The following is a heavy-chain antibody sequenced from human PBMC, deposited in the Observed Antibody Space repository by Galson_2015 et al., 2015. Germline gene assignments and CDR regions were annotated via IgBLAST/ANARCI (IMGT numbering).Heavy chain of an antibody. Sequence: SVKVSCKATGYMFISYSMHWVRQAPGQGLEWMGMIKADDGSTSYAQKFQGRVTMTRDTSTNTVYMELSSLRSEDTAVYYCARDLLFTPHNWFYPWGPGTLVTVSS. D-gene: IGHD2-15*01. CDR1: GYMFISYS. CDR2: IKADDGST. J-gene: IGHJ5*02. CDR3: ARDLLFTPHNWFYP. V-gene: IGHV1-46*01.